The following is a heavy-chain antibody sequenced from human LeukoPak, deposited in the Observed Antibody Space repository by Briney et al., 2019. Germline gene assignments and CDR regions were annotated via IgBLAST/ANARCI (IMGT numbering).Heavy chain of an antibody. Sequence: PRASLQTSSPGSGYLFTCYGIGCRHPPPGKLLELMGIIYPSDSDTRYSPSFQGQATISADRAISTAYLQWSSQKATDTAMYYCARPEGEYSYASPFGYWGQGTLVTVSS. CDR2: IYPSDSDT. J-gene: IGHJ4*02. V-gene: IGHV5-51*07. CDR3: ARPEGEYSYASPFGY. D-gene: IGHD5-18*01. CDR1: GYLFTCYG.